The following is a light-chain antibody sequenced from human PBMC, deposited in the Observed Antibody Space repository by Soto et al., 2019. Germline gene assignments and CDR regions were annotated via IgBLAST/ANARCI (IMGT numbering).Light chain of an antibody. V-gene: IGLV2-14*01. CDR2: DVT. CDR1: SSDVGAYNY. Sequence: QSALTQAASVSGSPGQSITISCTGTSSDVGAYNYVSWYQQHPGKAPKLIIYDVTNRPSGVSNRFSGSKSGNTASLTISGLQAEDEADYYCRSYISRGYVFGNGTKVTVL. CDR3: RSYISRGYV. J-gene: IGLJ1*01.